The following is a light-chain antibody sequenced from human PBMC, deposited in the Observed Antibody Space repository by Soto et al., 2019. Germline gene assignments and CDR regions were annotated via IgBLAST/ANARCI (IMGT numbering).Light chain of an antibody. V-gene: IGLV2-23*02. J-gene: IGLJ1*01. CDR2: EVT. CDR1: NSNLGDYNL. CDR3: CSFAGISTFL. Sequence: QSVLTQPASVSGSPGQSIAISCTGTNSNLGDYNLVSWFQQHPGEVPKLIIYEVTRRPSGVSNRFSGSKSGNTASLTISGLQAVYLAQYDCCSFAGISTFLCGTGTKVTVL.